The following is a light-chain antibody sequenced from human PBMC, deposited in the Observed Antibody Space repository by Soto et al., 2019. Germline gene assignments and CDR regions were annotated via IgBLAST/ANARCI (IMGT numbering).Light chain of an antibody. V-gene: IGKV1-12*01. CDR1: QDISNL. CDR2: ATS. J-gene: IGKJ1*01. CDR3: QQASSFPRT. Sequence: DIQMTQSPYFVTAAVGDRVTLSCRASQDISNLLAWYQQKPGKAPTLLIYATSNLQRGVPSRFSGSGSGTDFTLTISGLQPEDFATYYCQQASSFPRTFGQGTKVDIK.